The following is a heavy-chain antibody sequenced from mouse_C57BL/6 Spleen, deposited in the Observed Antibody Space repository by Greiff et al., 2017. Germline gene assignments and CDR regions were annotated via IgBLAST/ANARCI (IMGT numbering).Heavy chain of an antibody. Sequence: VQLQQPGAELVKPGASVKLSCKASGYTFTSYWMQWVKQRPGQGLEWIGEIDPSDSYTNYNQKFKGKATLTVDTSSSTAYMQLSSLTSEDSSVYYCATPITTVVGAMDYWGQGTSVTVSS. D-gene: IGHD1-1*01. CDR2: IDPSDSYT. J-gene: IGHJ4*01. V-gene: IGHV1-50*01. CDR3: ATPITTVVGAMDY. CDR1: GYTFTSYW.